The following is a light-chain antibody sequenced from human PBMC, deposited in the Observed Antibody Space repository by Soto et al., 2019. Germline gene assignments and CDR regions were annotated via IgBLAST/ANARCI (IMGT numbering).Light chain of an antibody. CDR2: RAS. CDR3: QQYDHWPWT. V-gene: IGKV3-15*01. CDR1: QSVTGS. J-gene: IGKJ1*01. Sequence: EFVFTQSPATLSLSPGERAILSCRASQSVTGSLEWYQQKPGQAPRLLIYRASTRATGIPARGGSRGARAVCSLTISSLQYEDVEVYGCQQYDHWPWTFGQGTKVDIK.